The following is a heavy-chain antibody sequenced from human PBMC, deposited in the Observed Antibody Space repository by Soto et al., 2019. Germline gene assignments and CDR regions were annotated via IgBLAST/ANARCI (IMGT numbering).Heavy chain of an antibody. CDR1: GGSISSSSSY. Sequence: PSETLSLTCTVSGGSISSSSSYCXWIRQPPGKGLEWIGEISQGEGIHYNPSLKGRVSISVDTSKNQFSLKLTSVTVADTAVYYCARGIDRDKVGFWGQGTLVTV. J-gene: IGHJ4*02. CDR3: ARGIDRDKVGF. CDR2: ISQGEGI. V-gene: IGHV4-39*07. D-gene: IGHD3-22*01.